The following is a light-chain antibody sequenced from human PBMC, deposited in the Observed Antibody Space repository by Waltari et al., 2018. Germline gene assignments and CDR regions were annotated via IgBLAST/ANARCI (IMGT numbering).Light chain of an antibody. CDR1: SSDIGSYNL. CDR2: EVN. CDR3: CSYAGDSTYV. V-gene: IGLV2-23*02. J-gene: IGLJ1*01. Sequence: QSALTQPASVSGSPGQSITISCTGTSSDIGSYNLVSWYQQHPGKAPNLIIYEVNRRPSGVSERCSASKSVNTASLTISGRQADDEADYYCCSYAGDSTYVFGTGAKVTVL.